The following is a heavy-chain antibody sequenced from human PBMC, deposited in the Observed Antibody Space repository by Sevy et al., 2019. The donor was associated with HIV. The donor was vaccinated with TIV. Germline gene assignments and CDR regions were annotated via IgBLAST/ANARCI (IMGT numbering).Heavy chain of an antibody. CDR1: GLTVSNNY. D-gene: IGHD3-22*01. Sequence: GGSLRLSCAASGLTVSNNYMGWVRQAPGKGLEWVSVLYIDDRTYYADSVKGRFTIFRDNSKNTVFLQMNSLRAEDTAVYFCEREKDSGTYYNSSMDVWGQGTMVTVSS. J-gene: IGHJ6*02. CDR3: EREKDSGTYYNSSMDV. V-gene: IGHV3-53*01. CDR2: LYIDDRT.